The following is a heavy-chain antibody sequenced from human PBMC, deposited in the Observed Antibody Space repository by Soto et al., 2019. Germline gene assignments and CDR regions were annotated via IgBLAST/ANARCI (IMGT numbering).Heavy chain of an antibody. D-gene: IGHD1-26*01. V-gene: IGHV4-4*07. J-gene: IGHJ6*02. CDR3: VRGGGRDSRSMYYYNVMDV. CDR1: GGSISEFY. CDR2: IYGSGSLYASGTT. Sequence: QVQLQESGPGLVRPSETLSLTCTVSGGSISEFYWSWIRQPAGKGMEGIGRIYGSGSLYASGTTNHNPSLKRRITMSIEMSKNQVSLKLTSVTAADTAVYYCVRGGGRDSRSMYYYNVMDVWGQGTTVTVSS.